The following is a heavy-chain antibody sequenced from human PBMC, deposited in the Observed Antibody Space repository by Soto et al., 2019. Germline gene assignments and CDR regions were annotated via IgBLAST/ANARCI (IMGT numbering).Heavy chain of an antibody. J-gene: IGHJ4*02. V-gene: IGHV5-51*01. Sequence: GESLKISCKGSGYSFTSYWIGWVRQMPGKGLEWMGIIYPGDSDTRYSPSFQGQVTISADKSISTAYLQWSSLKASDTAMYYCARLPDIVVVVAGAFDYWGLGTLVTVSS. D-gene: IGHD2-15*01. CDR2: IYPGDSDT. CDR3: ARLPDIVVVVAGAFDY. CDR1: GYSFTSYW.